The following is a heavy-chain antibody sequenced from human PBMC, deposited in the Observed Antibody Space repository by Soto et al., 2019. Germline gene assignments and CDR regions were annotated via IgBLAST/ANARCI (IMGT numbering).Heavy chain of an antibody. J-gene: IGHJ4*02. D-gene: IGHD5-18*01. CDR2: ISAYNGNT. V-gene: IGHV1-18*01. CDR3: AAPLSYSYGLDY. CDR1: GYTFTSYG. Sequence: QVQLVQSGAEVKKPGASVKVSCKTSGYTFTSYGFSWVRQAPGQGLEWMGWISAYNGNTNYAQKLQGRVTMTTDTATSTAYMELRSLRSEDTAVSYCAAPLSYSYGLDYWGQGTLVTVSS.